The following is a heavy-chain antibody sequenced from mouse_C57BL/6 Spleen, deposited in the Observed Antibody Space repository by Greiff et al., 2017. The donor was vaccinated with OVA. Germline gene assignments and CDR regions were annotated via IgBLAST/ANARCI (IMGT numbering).Heavy chain of an antibody. Sequence: EVQLQESGPGLVKPSQSLSLTCSVTGYSITSGYYCNWIRQFPGNKLEWMGYISYDGSTNYNPSLKNRISITRDTSPNQFFLKLNSVTTEDTSTDYCARESSFADWGQGTLVTVSA. V-gene: IGHV3-6*01. CDR2: ISYDGST. J-gene: IGHJ3*01. CDR3: ARESSFAD. D-gene: IGHD1-1*01. CDR1: GYSITSGYY.